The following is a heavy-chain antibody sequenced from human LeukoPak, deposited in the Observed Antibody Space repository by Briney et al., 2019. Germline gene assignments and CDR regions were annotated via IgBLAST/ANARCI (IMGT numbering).Heavy chain of an antibody. D-gene: IGHD3-10*01. CDR3: ARSYRGITMVRGVIRYNWFDP. V-gene: IGHV4-34*01. Sequence: SETLSLTCAVYGGSFSGYYWSWIRQPPGKGLEWIGEINHSGSTNYNPSLKSRVTISVDTSKNQFSLKLSSVTAADTAVYYCARSYRGITMVRGVIRYNWFDPWGQGTLVTVSS. CDR2: INHSGST. CDR1: GGSFSGYY. J-gene: IGHJ5*02.